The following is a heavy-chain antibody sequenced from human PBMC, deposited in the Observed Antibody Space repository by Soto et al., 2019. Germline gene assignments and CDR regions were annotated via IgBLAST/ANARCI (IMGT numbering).Heavy chain of an antibody. J-gene: IGHJ6*02. CDR1: GGSLSNYG. D-gene: IGHD3-22*01. Sequence: QVQLVQSGAEVKKPGSSVKVSCKASGGSLSNYGISWVRQAPGQGLEWIGAIIPVFGTPNYAQKFQDRVTIPADESTTTVYMEVRSLTSEDTAVYYCARGDATKIVVTTYYGMDVWGQGTTVTVSS. CDR2: IIPVFGTP. CDR3: ARGDATKIVVTTYYGMDV. V-gene: IGHV1-69*12.